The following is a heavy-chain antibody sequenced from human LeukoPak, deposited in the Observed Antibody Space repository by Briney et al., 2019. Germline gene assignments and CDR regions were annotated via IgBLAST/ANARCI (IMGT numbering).Heavy chain of an antibody. J-gene: IGHJ3*02. D-gene: IGHD2-2*01. Sequence: SETLSLTCTVSGGSVSSGSYYWSWIRQPPGKGLEWIGYIYYSGSTNYNPSLKSRVTISVDTSKNQSSLKLSSVTAADTAVYYCARASRTLGYCTTTNCYGAFDIWGQGTMVTVSS. CDR3: ARASRTLGYCTTTNCYGAFDI. V-gene: IGHV4-61*01. CDR2: IYYSGST. CDR1: GGSVSSGSYY.